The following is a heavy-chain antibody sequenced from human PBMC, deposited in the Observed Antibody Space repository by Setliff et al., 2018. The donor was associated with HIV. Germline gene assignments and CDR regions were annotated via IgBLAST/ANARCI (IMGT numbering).Heavy chain of an antibody. D-gene: IGHD6-19*01. J-gene: IGHJ6*04. CDR1: GESFRGHF. Sequence: SETLSLTCVVNGESFRGHFWTWIRQTPGKGLQWIGEIRHSGNTNYNPSLKSRLTMSVDTSKNQFSLSLRSVTAADTAVYYCARGWATGADSSPLDVWGKGTTVTVSS. V-gene: IGHV4-34*01. CDR2: IRHSGNT. CDR3: ARGWATGADSSPLDV.